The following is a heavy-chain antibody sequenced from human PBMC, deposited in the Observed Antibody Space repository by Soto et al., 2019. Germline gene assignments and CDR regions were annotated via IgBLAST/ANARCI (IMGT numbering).Heavy chain of an antibody. CDR2: ISSNGVGT. J-gene: IGHJ6*03. V-gene: IGHV3-64*01. Sequence: EVQLAESGGGLAQPGGSLRLSCADSGFTLSGYAMDWVRPAPGKGLEYVSGISSNGVGTYYANSVQGRFTISRDNSKNTVYLQMGSLRPEDMAVYYCARRARPYFYYMDVWGKGTTVTVSS. CDR1: GFTLSGYA. D-gene: IGHD6-6*01. CDR3: ARRARPYFYYMDV.